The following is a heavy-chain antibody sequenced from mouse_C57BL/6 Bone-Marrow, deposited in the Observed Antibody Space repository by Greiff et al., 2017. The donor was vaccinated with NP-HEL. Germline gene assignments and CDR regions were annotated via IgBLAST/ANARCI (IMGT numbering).Heavy chain of an antibody. V-gene: IGHV12-3*01. J-gene: IGHJ1*03. D-gene: IGHD2-3*01. Sequence: VQRVESGPGLVKPSQSLFLTCSITGFPITSGYYWFWIRQPPGKPLEWMGYITHSGETFYNPSLQSPISITRETSKNQFFLQLNSVTTEDTAMYYCAGDYDGYWYFDVWGTGTTVTVSS. CDR1: GFPITSGYY. CDR2: ITHSGET. CDR3: AGDYDGYWYFDV.